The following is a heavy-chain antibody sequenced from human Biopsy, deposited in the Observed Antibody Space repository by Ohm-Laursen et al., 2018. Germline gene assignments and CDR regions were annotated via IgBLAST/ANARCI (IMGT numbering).Heavy chain of an antibody. CDR2: INTSGGST. Sequence: SLRLSCAASGFTFADYWMNWVRQAPGKGLEWVSVINTSGGSTHYAVSVKGRFTISRDNSKNTLYLRMNSLRAEDTAVYYCAKPADSYGSEFYFDYWGQGTLVTVSS. CDR3: AKPADSYGSEFYFDY. CDR1: GFTFADYW. J-gene: IGHJ4*02. V-gene: IGHV3-23*01. D-gene: IGHD4-17*01.